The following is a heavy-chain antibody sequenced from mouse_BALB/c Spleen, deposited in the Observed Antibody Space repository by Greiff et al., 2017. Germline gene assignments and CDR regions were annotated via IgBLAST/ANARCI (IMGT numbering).Heavy chain of an antibody. CDR1: GFTFSSFG. J-gene: IGHJ2*01. CDR3: ATRGSSYYFDY. D-gene: IGHD1-1*01. Sequence: EVQLVESGGGLVQPGGSRKLSCAASGFTFSSFGMHWVRQAPEKGLEWVAYISSGSSTIYYADTVKGRFTISRDNPKNTLFLQMTSLRSEDTAMYYCATRGSSYYFDYWGQGTTLTVSS. V-gene: IGHV5-17*02. CDR2: ISSGSSTI.